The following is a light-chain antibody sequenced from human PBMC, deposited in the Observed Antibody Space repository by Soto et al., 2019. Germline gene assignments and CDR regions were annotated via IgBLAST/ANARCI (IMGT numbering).Light chain of an antibody. V-gene: IGKV3-15*01. CDR3: QQYYDWPWT. CDR2: GAS. J-gene: IGKJ1*01. CDR1: QSVSNY. Sequence: EIVLTQSPATLSLSPGERATLSCRASQSVSNYLAWYQQKPGQAPRLLIYGASTRATGIPARFSGSGSGTEFTLTISSLQSEDFAVYYCQQYYDWPWTFGQGTKVDIK.